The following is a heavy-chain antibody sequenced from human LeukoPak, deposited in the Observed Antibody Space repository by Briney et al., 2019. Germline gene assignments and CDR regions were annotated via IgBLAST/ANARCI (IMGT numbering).Heavy chain of an antibody. Sequence: GASLRLSCAASGFTFSNYAMSWVRQAPGKGREWVSAITGGGSGIYYADSMKSRFTISRDNSKNTLYLQINSLRAEDTAVYYCAEWGDYDVLTGYYVSDYWGQGTLVTVSS. CDR1: GFTFSNYA. V-gene: IGHV3-23*01. CDR3: AEWGDYDVLTGYYVSDY. J-gene: IGHJ4*02. D-gene: IGHD3-9*01. CDR2: ITGGGSGI.